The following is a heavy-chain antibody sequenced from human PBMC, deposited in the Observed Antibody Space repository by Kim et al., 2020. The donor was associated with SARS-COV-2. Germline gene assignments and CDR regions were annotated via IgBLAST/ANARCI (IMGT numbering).Heavy chain of an antibody. CDR2: ISYDGSNK. CDR1: GCTFSSYG. Sequence: GGSLRLSCAASGCTFSSYGMHWVRQAAGKGLEWVAVISYDGSNKYYADSVKGRFTISRDNSKNTLYLQMNSLRAEDTAVYYCARDSSSWYNENWFDPWGQVTLVTVSS. V-gene: IGHV3-33*05. J-gene: IGHJ5*02. CDR3: ARDSSSWYNENWFDP. D-gene: IGHD6-13*01.